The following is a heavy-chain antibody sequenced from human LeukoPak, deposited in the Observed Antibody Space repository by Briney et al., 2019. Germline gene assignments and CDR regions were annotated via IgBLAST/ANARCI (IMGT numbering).Heavy chain of an antibody. CDR1: GGSVSSGSYY. V-gene: IGHV4-61*01. D-gene: IGHD3-3*01. Sequence: SETLSLTCTVSGGSVSSGSYYWSWIRQPPGKGLEWIGYIYYSGSTNYNPSLKSRVTISVDTSKNQFSLKLSFVTAADTAVYYCARGQMDDFWSGYYPNFDYWGQGTLVTVSS. CDR3: ARGQMDDFWSGYYPNFDY. J-gene: IGHJ4*02. CDR2: IYYSGST.